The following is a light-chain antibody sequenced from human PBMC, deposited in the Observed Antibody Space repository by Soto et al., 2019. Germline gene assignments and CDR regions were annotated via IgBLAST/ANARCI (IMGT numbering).Light chain of an antibody. CDR3: SSYAGINNFYV. Sequence: QSALTQPRSVSGSPGQSVTISCTGTSGDVGGYNYVSWYQQHPGKAPKVMIYDVTKRPSGVPDRFSGSKSGNTASLAISGLQAEDEADYYCSSYAGINNFYVFGTGTKVTVL. V-gene: IGLV2-11*01. CDR1: SGDVGGYNY. J-gene: IGLJ1*01. CDR2: DVT.